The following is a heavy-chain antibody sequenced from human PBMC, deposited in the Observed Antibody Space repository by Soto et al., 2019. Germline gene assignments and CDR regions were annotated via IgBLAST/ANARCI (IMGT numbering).Heavy chain of an antibody. Sequence: SETLSLTCTVSGGSISSGDYYWSWIRQPPGKGLEWIGYIYYSGSTYYNPSLKSRVTISVDTSKNQFSLKLSSVTAADTAVYYCARERMVRGVIFDYWGQGTLVTVS. D-gene: IGHD3-10*01. CDR2: IYYSGST. CDR3: ARERMVRGVIFDY. J-gene: IGHJ4*02. CDR1: GGSISSGDYY. V-gene: IGHV4-30-4*01.